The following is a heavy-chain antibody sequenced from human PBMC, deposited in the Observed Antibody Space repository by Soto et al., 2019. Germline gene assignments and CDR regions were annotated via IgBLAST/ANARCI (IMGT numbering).Heavy chain of an antibody. Sequence: SGGSLRLSCAASGFTFSSYAMSWVRQAPGKGLEWVSGINGSGGSTYYADSVKGRFTISRDNSKNTLYLQMNSLRAEDTAVYYCAKSHYYGSGPNWFDPWGQGTLVTVSS. D-gene: IGHD3-10*01. V-gene: IGHV3-23*01. CDR1: GFTFSSYA. CDR2: INGSGGST. CDR3: AKSHYYGSGPNWFDP. J-gene: IGHJ5*02.